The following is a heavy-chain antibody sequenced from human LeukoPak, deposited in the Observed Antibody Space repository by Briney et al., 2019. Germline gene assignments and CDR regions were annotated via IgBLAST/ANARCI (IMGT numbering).Heavy chain of an antibody. CDR3: ATPASYDSSGPLDY. V-gene: IGHV3-30*02. Sequence: GGSLRLSCTASGFTFGDYAMSWFRQAPGKGLEWVAFIRYDGSNKYYADSVKGRFTISRDNSKNTLYLQMNSLRAEDTAVYYCATPASYDSSGPLDYWGQGTLVTVSS. CDR2: IRYDGSNK. CDR1: GFTFGDYA. J-gene: IGHJ4*02. D-gene: IGHD3-22*01.